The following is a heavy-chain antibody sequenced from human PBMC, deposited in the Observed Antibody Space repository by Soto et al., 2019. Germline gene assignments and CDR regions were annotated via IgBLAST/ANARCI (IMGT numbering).Heavy chain of an antibody. V-gene: IGHV4-34*01. CDR3: ARGKVLRFLEWADYYYYGMDV. CDR1: GGSFSGYY. Sequence: PSETLSLTCAVYGGSFSGYYWSWIRQPPGKGLEWIGEINHSGSTNYNSSLKSRVTISVDTSKNQFSLKLSSVTAADTAVYYCARGKVLRFLEWADYYYYGMDVWGQGTTVTVTS. D-gene: IGHD3-3*01. CDR2: INHSGST. J-gene: IGHJ6*02.